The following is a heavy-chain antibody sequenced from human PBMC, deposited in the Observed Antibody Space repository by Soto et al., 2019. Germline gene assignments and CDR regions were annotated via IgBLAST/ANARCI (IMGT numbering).Heavy chain of an antibody. CDR3: ARGLLWFGKSNWFDP. Sequence: SEKASCKASVYSFTSYDINWVRQATGQGLEWMGWMNPNSGNTGYAQKFQGRVTMTRNTSISTAYMALSSLRSEDTAVYYCARGLLWFGKSNWFDPWGQGTLVTVSS. J-gene: IGHJ5*02. V-gene: IGHV1-8*01. CDR2: MNPNSGNT. CDR1: VYSFTSYD. D-gene: IGHD3-10*01.